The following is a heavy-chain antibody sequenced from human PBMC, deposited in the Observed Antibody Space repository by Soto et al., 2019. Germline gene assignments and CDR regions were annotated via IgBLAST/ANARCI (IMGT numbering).Heavy chain of an antibody. J-gene: IGHJ4*02. CDR2: INHSGST. Sequence: SETLSLTCAVYGGSFSGYYWSWIRQPPGKGLEWIGEINHSGSTNYNPSLKSRVTISVDTSKNQFSLKLSSVTAADTAVNYSARGRGYSYGHYFDYWGQGTLVTVSS. D-gene: IGHD5-18*01. V-gene: IGHV4-34*01. CDR1: GGSFSGYY. CDR3: ARGRGYSYGHYFDY.